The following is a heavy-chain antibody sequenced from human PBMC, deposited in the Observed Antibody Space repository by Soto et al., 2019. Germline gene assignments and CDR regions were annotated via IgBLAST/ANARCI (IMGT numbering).Heavy chain of an antibody. J-gene: IGHJ6*02. V-gene: IGHV1-18*01. CDR3: ARFALRFLEWSHPQYYYYGMDV. CDR1: GYTFTSYG. D-gene: IGHD3-3*01. CDR2: ISAYNGNT. Sequence: ASVKVSCKASGYTFTSYGISWVRQAPGQGLEWMGWISAYNGNTNYAQKLQGRVTMTTDTSTSTAYMELRSLRSDDTAVYYCARFALRFLEWSHPQYYYYGMDVWGQGTTVTVS.